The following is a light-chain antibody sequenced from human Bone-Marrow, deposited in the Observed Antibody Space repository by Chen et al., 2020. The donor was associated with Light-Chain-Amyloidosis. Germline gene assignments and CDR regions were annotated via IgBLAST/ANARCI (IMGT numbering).Light chain of an antibody. J-gene: IGKJ4*01. CDR2: GSS. Sequence: EIVLTQSPGTLSLSPGEGANLSCRASQTISSNYLTWYQQKFGQAPRLLIYGSSSRATGIPDRFTGSGSGTDFTLTINRLEPEDFAMYYCQHYGTSPLTFGGGTKVEIK. V-gene: IGKV3-20*01. CDR1: QTISSNY. CDR3: QHYGTSPLT.